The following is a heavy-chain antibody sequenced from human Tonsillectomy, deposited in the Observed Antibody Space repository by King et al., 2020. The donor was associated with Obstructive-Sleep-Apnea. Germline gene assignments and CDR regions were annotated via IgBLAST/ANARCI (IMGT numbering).Heavy chain of an antibody. CDR3: ATVAVATATFYFDY. D-gene: IGHD4-17*01. V-gene: IGHV1-2*02. CDR1: GYTFTGYY. J-gene: IGHJ4*02. CDR2: INPYSGGT. Sequence: VQLVESGAEVKKPGASVKVSCKASGYTFTGYYIHWVRQAPGHGLEWMGWINPYSGGTNYAQKFQGRVTMTRDTSISTAYMELSSLRSDDTAVYYCATVAVATATFYFDYWGQGTLVTVSS.